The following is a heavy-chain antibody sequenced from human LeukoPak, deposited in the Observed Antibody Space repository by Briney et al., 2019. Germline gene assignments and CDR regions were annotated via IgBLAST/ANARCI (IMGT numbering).Heavy chain of an antibody. CDR2: ISNNGEDT. Sequence: TGGALRLSCVASGFTFITYAFHWVRQAPGKGLEYVSGISNNGEDTYYADSVKGRFTISRDNSKNTLYLQMGSLRAGDMAVYYCVRGGGVVAGTYDYWGQGTLVTVSS. J-gene: IGHJ4*02. CDR3: VRGGGVVAGTYDY. V-gene: IGHV3-64*02. CDR1: GFTFITYA. D-gene: IGHD6-19*01.